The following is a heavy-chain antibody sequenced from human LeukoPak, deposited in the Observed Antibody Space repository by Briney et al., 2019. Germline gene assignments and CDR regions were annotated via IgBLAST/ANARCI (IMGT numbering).Heavy chain of an antibody. CDR3: ARHFRVGATQSNFDF. CDR2: VYPGDSDT. CDR1: GYSFNTYW. J-gene: IGHJ4*02. Sequence: GESLKISCKGSGYSFNTYWIAWVRLMPGKGLEVMGIVYPGDSDTSYSPSFQGQVTISVDKSISTAYLQWSSLKASDTAIYYCARHFRVGATQSNFDFWGQGTLVTVSS. D-gene: IGHD1-26*01. V-gene: IGHV5-51*01.